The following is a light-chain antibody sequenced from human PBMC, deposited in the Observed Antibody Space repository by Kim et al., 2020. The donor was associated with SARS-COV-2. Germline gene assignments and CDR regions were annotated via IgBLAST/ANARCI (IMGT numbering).Light chain of an antibody. V-gene: IGLV3-19*01. Sequence: SSELTQDPAVSVALGQTVRITCQGYSLRSYYASWYQQKPGQAPVLVIYGKNNRPSGIPDRFSGSSSGNTASLTITGAQAEDEADYYCNSRDSSGNHWVFG. CDR1: SLRSYY. J-gene: IGLJ3*02. CDR3: NSRDSSGNHWV. CDR2: GKN.